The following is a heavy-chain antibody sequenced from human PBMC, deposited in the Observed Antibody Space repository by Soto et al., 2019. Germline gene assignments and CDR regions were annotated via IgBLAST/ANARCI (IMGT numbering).Heavy chain of an antibody. CDR3: AKDRYNCSGRSCEGSFDY. J-gene: IGHJ4*02. V-gene: IGHV3-23*01. CDR1: GFTFSSYA. Sequence: GSLRLSCAASGFTFSSYAMSWVRQAPGKGLEWVSAISGSGGSTYYADSVKGRFTISRDNSKNTLYLQMNSLRAEDTAVYYCAKDRYNCSGRSCEGSFDYWGQGTQVTVSS. CDR2: ISGSGGST. D-gene: IGHD2-15*01.